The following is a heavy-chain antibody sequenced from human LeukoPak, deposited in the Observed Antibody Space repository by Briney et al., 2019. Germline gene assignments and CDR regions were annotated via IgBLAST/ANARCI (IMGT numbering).Heavy chain of an antibody. D-gene: IGHD3-3*01. Sequence: SETLSLTCTVSGGSISSSSYYWGWIRQPPGKGLEWIGSIYYSGSTYYNPSLKSRVTISVDTSKNQFSLKLSSVTAADTAVYYCARVNSVYDFWSGYTGYFDYWGQGTLVTVSS. V-gene: IGHV4-39*07. J-gene: IGHJ4*02. CDR1: GGSISSSSYY. CDR3: ARVNSVYDFWSGYTGYFDY. CDR2: IYYSGST.